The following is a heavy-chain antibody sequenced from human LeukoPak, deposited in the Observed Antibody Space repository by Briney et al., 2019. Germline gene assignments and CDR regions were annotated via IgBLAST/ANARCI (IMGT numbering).Heavy chain of an antibody. CDR1: GFTFSSSY. V-gene: IGHV3-7*01. CDR3: ARDPRGSEYSHFDS. D-gene: IGHD3-10*01. Sequence: GGSLRLSCAASGFTFSSSYMSWVRQAPGKGLEWVANIKQDGNEKHYVDSVKGRFTISRDNAKSSLYLQMNSLRAEDTAVYYCARDPRGSEYSHFDSWGQGTLVTVSS. CDR2: IKQDGNEK. J-gene: IGHJ4*02.